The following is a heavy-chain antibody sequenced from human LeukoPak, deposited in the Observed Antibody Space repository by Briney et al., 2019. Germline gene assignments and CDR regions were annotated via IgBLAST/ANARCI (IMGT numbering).Heavy chain of an antibody. Sequence: GGSLRLSCAASGLTFSNYAMHWVRQAPGKGLEWVAFIRYDGTVKTYADSVKGRFTISRDNSKNTLYLQMNSLRVQDTALYYCAKTNSELGKNWFDPWGQGTLVNVSS. D-gene: IGHD7-27*01. CDR3: AKTNSELGKNWFDP. V-gene: IGHV3-30*02. J-gene: IGHJ5*02. CDR2: IRYDGTVK. CDR1: GLTFSNYA.